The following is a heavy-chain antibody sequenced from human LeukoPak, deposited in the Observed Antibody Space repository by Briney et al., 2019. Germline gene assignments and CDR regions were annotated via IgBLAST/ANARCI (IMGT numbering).Heavy chain of an antibody. CDR3: ARDPEGTYYYYYYMDV. V-gene: IGHV1-18*01. CDR2: ISAYNGNT. CDR1: GYTFTSYG. Sequence: ASVKVSCKASGYTFTSYGISWVRQAPGQGLEWMGWISAYNGNTNYAQKLQGRVTMTTDTSTSTAYMELRSLRSGDTAVYYCARDPEGTYYYYYYMDVWGKGTTVTVSS. D-gene: IGHD1-14*01. J-gene: IGHJ6*03.